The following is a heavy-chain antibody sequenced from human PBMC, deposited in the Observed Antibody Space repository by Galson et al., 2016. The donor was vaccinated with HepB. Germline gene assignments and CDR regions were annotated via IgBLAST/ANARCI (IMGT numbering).Heavy chain of an antibody. J-gene: IGHJ4*02. CDR2: IYDDGSA. CDR3: VRGVGDY. CDR1: NFIVNDIF. Sequence: SLRLSCAASNFIVNDIFLSWVRQAPGKGLEWVSLIYDDGSAYYADSVKGRFTTSRDKSSNILYLQMSNLRADDTAIYYCVRGVGDYWGQGSLVSVST. V-gene: IGHV3-53*01.